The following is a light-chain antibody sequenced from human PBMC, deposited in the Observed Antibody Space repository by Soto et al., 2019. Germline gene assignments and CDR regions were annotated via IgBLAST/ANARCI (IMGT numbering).Light chain of an antibody. CDR3: QHYVTSSLFP. V-gene: IGKV3-20*01. CDR2: AAS. Sequence: IVLTQSPGTLSLSPGDRATLSCRASRSVAGSYLAWYQQKPGQAPRLLIYAASSRATGIPDRFSGSESGTDLTLTISRLEPEDFAVYYCQHYVTSSLFPFGPGTKVDIK. J-gene: IGKJ3*01. CDR1: RSVAGSY.